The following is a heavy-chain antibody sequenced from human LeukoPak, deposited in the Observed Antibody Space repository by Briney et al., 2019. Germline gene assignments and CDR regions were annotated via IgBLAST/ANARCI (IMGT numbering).Heavy chain of an antibody. CDR2: INTNTGNP. CDR3: AREDSSSWYKSYYYYYGMDV. J-gene: IGHJ6*02. D-gene: IGHD6-13*01. CDR1: GYTFTSYA. V-gene: IGHV7-4-1*02. Sequence: ASVKVSCKASGYTFTSYAMNWVRQAPGQGLEWMEWINTNTGNPTYAQGFTGRFVFSLDTSVSTAYLQISSLKAEDTAVYYCAREDSSSWYKSYYYYYGMDVWGQGTLVTVSS.